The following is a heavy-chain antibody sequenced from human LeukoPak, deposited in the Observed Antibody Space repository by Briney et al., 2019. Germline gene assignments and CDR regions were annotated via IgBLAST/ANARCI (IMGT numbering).Heavy chain of an antibody. CDR2: IIPIFGTA. D-gene: IGHD2-2*01. CDR1: GGTFSSYA. CDR3: ARDRAQYCSSTSYYAFDI. V-gene: IGHV1-69*13. Sequence: GASVKVSCKASGGTFSSYAISWVRQAPGQGLEWMGGIIPIFGTANYAQKFQGRVTITADESTSTAYMELSSLRSEDTAVYYCARDRAQYCSSTSYYAFDIWGQGTMVTVSS. J-gene: IGHJ3*02.